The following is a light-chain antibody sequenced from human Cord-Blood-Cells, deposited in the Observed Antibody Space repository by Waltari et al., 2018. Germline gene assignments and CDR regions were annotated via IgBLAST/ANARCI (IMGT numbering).Light chain of an antibody. CDR3: QQYGSSPPYT. V-gene: IGKV3-20*01. CDR2: GAS. Sequence: EIVLTQSPGTLSLSPGERATLSCRASQSVSSSYLAWYQQQPGQAPRLLIYGASSRATGIPDRFSGSGSGTDCTLTISRLEPEDFAVYYCQQYGSSPPYTFGQGTKLEIK. J-gene: IGKJ2*01. CDR1: QSVSSSY.